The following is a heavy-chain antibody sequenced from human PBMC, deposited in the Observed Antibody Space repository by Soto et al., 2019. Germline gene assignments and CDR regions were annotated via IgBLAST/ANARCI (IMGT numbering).Heavy chain of an antibody. V-gene: IGHV3-7*01. CDR3: ARGIAARPAPCDY. J-gene: IGHJ4*02. D-gene: IGHD6-6*01. Sequence: PGGSLRLSCAASGFTFSTYWMSWVRQAPGKGLEWVANIKEDGSEKYHVDSVKGRFTISRDNAKNSVFLQMNSLRAEDTAVYYCARGIAARPAPCDYWGQGTLVTVSS. CDR1: GFTFSTYW. CDR2: IKEDGSEK.